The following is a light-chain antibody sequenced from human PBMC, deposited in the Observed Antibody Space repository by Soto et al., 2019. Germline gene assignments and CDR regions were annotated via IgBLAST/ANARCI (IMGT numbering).Light chain of an antibody. V-gene: IGLV1-44*01. J-gene: IGLJ2*01. CDR1: SSNIGSHT. CDR3: AAWDVSLKGKR. CDR2: NRN. Sequence: QSVLTQPPSASGTPGQRITISCSGRSSNIGSHTVNWYQQLPGATPKVLIYNRNARPSGVPDRFSGSKSGSSASLAISSLPPEDEAHYDCAAWDVSLKGKRFGGGTTLTVL.